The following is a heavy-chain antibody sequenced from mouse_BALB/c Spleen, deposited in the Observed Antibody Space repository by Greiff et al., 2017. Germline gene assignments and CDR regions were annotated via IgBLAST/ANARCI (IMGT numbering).Heavy chain of an antibody. V-gene: IGHV14-4*02. CDR1: GFNIKDYY. D-gene: IGHD2-14*01. J-gene: IGHJ3*01. CDR2: IDPENGDT. Sequence: EVQLQQSGAELVRSGASVKLSCTASGFNIKDYYMHWVKQRPEQGLEWIGWIDPENGDTEYAPKFQGKATMTADTSSNTAYLQLSSLTSEDTAVYYCNAGEYDVPFAYWGQGTLVTVSA. CDR3: NAGEYDVPFAY.